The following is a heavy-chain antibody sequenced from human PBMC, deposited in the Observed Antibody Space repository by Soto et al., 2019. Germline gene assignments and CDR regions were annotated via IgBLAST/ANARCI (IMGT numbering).Heavy chain of an antibody. J-gene: IGHJ4*02. V-gene: IGHV1-18*04. CDR1: GYTFTSYG. D-gene: IGHD3-9*01. CDR2: IGAYNGNT. CDR3: ARDLRYDILTGYPIDY. Sequence: ASVKVSCKASGYTFTSYGISWVRQAPGQGLEWMGWIGAYNGNTNYAQKLQGRVTMTTDTSTSTAYMELRSLGSDDTAVYYCARDLRYDILTGYPIDYWGQGTLVTVSS.